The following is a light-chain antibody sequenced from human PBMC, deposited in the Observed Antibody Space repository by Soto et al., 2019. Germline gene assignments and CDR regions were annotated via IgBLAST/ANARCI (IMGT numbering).Light chain of an antibody. CDR1: QSVSSS. CDR3: QQRSNWPRT. Sequence: DIVLPQSPSTLSLSPGERATLSCRASQSVSSSLGWYQQIPGQAPRLLIYDATTSATGIPARFSASGSGTDFTLTISSLEPEDFVVYYCQQRSNWPRTFGQGTKLEIK. V-gene: IGKV3-11*01. J-gene: IGKJ2*01. CDR2: DAT.